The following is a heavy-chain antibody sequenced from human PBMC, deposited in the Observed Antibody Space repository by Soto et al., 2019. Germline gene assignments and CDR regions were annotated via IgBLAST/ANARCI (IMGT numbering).Heavy chain of an antibody. CDR3: AKEGGGVVVPAAPGYYYYGMDV. Sequence: QVQLVESGGGVVQPGRSLRLSCAASGFTFSSYGMHWVRQAPGKGLEWVAVISYDGSNKYYADSVKGRFTISRDNSKNTLYLQMNSLRAEDTAVYYCAKEGGGVVVPAAPGYYYYGMDVWGQGTTVTVSS. V-gene: IGHV3-30*18. J-gene: IGHJ6*02. CDR2: ISYDGSNK. CDR1: GFTFSSYG. D-gene: IGHD2-2*01.